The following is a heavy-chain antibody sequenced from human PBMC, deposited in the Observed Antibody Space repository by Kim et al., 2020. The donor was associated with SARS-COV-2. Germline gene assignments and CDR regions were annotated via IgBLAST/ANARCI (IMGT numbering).Heavy chain of an antibody. Sequence: SETLSLTCAVYGESFTAFFWGWIRQAPGKGLEWIGQINHDGTTNYNPSLESRVTMSIDTSKNQFSLTLTSVTAADTAVYYCASVWDGRHINFWGRGTLVT. D-gene: IGHD1-26*01. CDR3: ASVWDGRHINF. CDR2: INHDGTT. V-gene: IGHV4-34*01. J-gene: IGHJ4*02. CDR1: GESFTAFF.